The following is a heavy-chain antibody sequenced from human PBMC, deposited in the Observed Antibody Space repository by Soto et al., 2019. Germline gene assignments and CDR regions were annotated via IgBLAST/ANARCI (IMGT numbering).Heavy chain of an antibody. CDR1: GFTFSTFP. D-gene: IGHD2-2*01. Sequence: GGSLRLSCAASGFTFSTFPMHWVRQAPGKGLEWVAIISFDGSNQYYADSVKGRFTISRDNSKNTLYLQMNSLRPEDTAMYYCARDEEPWVKYHFDYWGQGTLVTVSS. V-gene: IGHV3-30-3*01. J-gene: IGHJ4*02. CDR2: ISFDGSNQ. CDR3: ARDEEPWVKYHFDY.